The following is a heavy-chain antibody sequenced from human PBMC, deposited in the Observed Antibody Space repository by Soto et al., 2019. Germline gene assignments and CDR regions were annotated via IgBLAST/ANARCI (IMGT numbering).Heavy chain of an antibody. CDR2: ISYDGSNK. D-gene: IGHD3-3*01. Sequence: PGGSLRLSCAASGFTFSSYGMHWVRQAPGKGLEWVAVISYDGSNKYYADSVKGRFTISRDNSKNTLYLQMNSLRAEDTAVYYCAKDDDFWSGPNSRVISNYYYYGMDVWGQGTTVTVSS. CDR1: GFTFSSYG. V-gene: IGHV3-30*18. CDR3: AKDDDFWSGPNSRVISNYYYYGMDV. J-gene: IGHJ6*02.